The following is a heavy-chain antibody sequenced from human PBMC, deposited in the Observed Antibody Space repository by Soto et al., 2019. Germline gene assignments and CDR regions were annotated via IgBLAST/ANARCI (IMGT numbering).Heavy chain of an antibody. CDR2: ISYDGGNK. V-gene: IGHV3-30*18. J-gene: IGHJ1*01. CDR1: GFSFSGYG. Sequence: QVQLVESGGGVVQPGRSLRLSCAASGFSFSGYGMHWVRQAPGKGLEWVAVISYDGGNKYYADSVKGRFTISRDNSKNPLLLQRSSLRAEDTGVYYCGKSLFLCGGRNDDGGGQGTLGTASS. CDR3: GKSLFLCGGRNDDG. D-gene: IGHD2-21*01.